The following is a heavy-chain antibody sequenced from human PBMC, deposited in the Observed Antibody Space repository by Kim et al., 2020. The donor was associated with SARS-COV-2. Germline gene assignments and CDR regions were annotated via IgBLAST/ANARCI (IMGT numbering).Heavy chain of an antibody. D-gene: IGHD3-10*01. CDR1: GFTFSSYG. Sequence: GGSLRLSCAASGFTFSSYGMHWVRQAPGKGLEWVAVISYDGSNKYYADSVKGRFTISRDNSKNTLYLQMNSLRAEDTAVYYCAKVRVRRNYYYYGMDVWGQGTTVTVSS. J-gene: IGHJ6*02. CDR2: ISYDGSNK. V-gene: IGHV3-30*18. CDR3: AKVRVRRNYYYYGMDV.